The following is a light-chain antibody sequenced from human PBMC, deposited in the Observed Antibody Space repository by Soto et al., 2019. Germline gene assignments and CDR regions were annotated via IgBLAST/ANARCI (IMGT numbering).Light chain of an antibody. J-gene: IGLJ1*01. Sequence: QSALTQPAPESGSAGQSITISCTGTTSFVGTYNFVSWYQQHPGKVPQVLIYEGTKRSSGVSNRFSGSTSGSTASLTISGLQTEDEADYYCCSYVGASIDVFGTGTKVTVL. CDR3: CSYVGASIDV. CDR2: EGT. CDR1: TSFVGTYNF. V-gene: IGLV2-23*01.